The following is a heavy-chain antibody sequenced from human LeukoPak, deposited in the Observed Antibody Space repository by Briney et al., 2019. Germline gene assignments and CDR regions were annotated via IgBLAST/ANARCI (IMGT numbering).Heavy chain of an antibody. CDR3: ARDRPMVRGVIPWYFDL. CDR1: GFTFTDYS. CDR2: ITSTSRTI. D-gene: IGHD3-10*01. J-gene: IGHJ2*01. Sequence: PGGSLSLSCEVSGFTFTDYSMHWVRQAPGKGLEGVSSITSTSRTIFYADSVEGRFTISRDNAKNTVSLEMNSLRTEDTAVYYCARDRPMVRGVIPWYFDLWGRGTLVTVSS. V-gene: IGHV3-21*01.